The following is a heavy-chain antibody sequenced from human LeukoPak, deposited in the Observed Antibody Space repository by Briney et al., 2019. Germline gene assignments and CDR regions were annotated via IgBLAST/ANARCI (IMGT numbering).Heavy chain of an antibody. V-gene: IGHV4-39*07. CDR2: IYYSGST. D-gene: IGHD2-15*01. CDR1: GGSISSSSYY. J-gene: IGHJ5*02. CDR3: ARTYCIGGSCYPGNWFDP. Sequence: SETLSLTCTVSGGSISSSSYYWGWIRQPPGKGLEWIGSIYYSGSTYYNPSLRSRVTISIDKSKNQFSLNLTSMTAADTALYYCARTYCIGGSCYPGNWFDPWGHGTLVTVSS.